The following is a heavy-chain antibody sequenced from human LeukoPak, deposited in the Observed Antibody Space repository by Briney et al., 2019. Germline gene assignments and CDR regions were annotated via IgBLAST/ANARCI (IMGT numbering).Heavy chain of an antibody. D-gene: IGHD2-2*01. CDR2: IHRSGGHI. Sequence: PGGSLRLSCTPSGFTFSKSAMTWVRQAPGKGLEWVSSIHRSGGHIYYADSVKGRFTLSRDNSKNTLYLQMNSLRAEDTAVYYCARGCSSTSCYGFDYWGQGTLVTVSS. V-gene: IGHV3-23*01. CDR1: GFTFSKSA. J-gene: IGHJ4*02. CDR3: ARGCSSTSCYGFDY.